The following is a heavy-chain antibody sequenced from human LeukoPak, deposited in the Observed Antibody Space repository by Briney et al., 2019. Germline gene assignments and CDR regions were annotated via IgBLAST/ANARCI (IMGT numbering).Heavy chain of an antibody. CDR2: ISWNSGSI. J-gene: IGHJ4*02. D-gene: IGHD6-19*01. CDR3: AKMMGVAVAGFFDY. Sequence: GRSLRLSCAASGFTFGDYAMHWVRQTPGKGLEWVSGISWNSGSIGYADSVKGRFTISRDNAKNSLYLQMNSLRAEDTALYYCAKMMGVAVAGFFDYWGQGALVTVSS. V-gene: IGHV3-9*01. CDR1: GFTFGDYA.